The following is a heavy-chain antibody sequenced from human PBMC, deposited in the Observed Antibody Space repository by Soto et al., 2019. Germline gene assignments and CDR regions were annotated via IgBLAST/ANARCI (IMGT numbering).Heavy chain of an antibody. D-gene: IGHD1-26*01. CDR3: ARYRWSEYYFDY. V-gene: IGHV4-31*03. Sequence: SETLSLTCTVSGGSISSGDYYWSWIRQHPGKGLEWIGYIYYSGSTYYNPSLKSRVTISVDTSKNQFSLKLTSVTAADTAVYYCARYRWSEYYFDYWGQGTLVTVSS. J-gene: IGHJ4*02. CDR1: GGSISSGDYY. CDR2: IYYSGST.